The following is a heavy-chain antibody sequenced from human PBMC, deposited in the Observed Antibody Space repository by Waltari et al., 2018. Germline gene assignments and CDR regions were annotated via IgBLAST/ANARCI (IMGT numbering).Heavy chain of an antibody. V-gene: IGHV1-8*01. CDR1: GYTFTSYD. J-gene: IGHJ4*02. CDR3: ARYSSSSGWYFDY. CDR2: MNPNSGNT. Sequence: QVQLAQSGAEVKKPGASVKVSCKASGYTFTSYDINWVRQATGQGLGWRGWMNPNSGNTGYAQKFQGRVTMTRNTSISTAYMELSSLRSEDTAVYYCARYSSSSGWYFDYWGQGTLVTVSS. D-gene: IGHD6-6*01.